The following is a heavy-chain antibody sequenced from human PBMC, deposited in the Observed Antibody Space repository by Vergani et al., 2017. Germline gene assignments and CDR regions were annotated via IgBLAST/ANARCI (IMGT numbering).Heavy chain of an antibody. V-gene: IGHV3-23*04. Sequence: EVQLVETGGGLIQPRGSLRLSCAVSGFTVSSNYMSWVRQAPGKGLEWVSAISGSGGSTYYADSVKGRFTISRDNSKNTLYLQMNSLRAEDTAVYYCAKDQGYCSSTSCRPAGFDPWGQGTLVTVSS. CDR2: ISGSGGST. J-gene: IGHJ5*02. CDR1: GFTVSSNY. CDR3: AKDQGYCSSTSCRPAGFDP. D-gene: IGHD2-2*01.